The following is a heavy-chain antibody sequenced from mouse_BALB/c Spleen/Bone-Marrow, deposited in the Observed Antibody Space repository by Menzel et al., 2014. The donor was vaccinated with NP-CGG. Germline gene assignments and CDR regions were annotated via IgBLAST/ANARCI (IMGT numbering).Heavy chain of an antibody. CDR1: GYTFTSYW. D-gene: IGHD2-4*01. Sequence: VKLQESGAELAKPGASVKMSCKASGYTFTSYWMHWVKQRPGQGLEWIGYIYPSTGYTEHNQKFKDKAIMTADKSSSTAYMQLSSLTSEDSAVYYCARDDYAHWGQGTLVTVSA. CDR3: ARDDYAH. V-gene: IGHV1-7*01. J-gene: IGHJ3*01. CDR2: IYPSTGYT.